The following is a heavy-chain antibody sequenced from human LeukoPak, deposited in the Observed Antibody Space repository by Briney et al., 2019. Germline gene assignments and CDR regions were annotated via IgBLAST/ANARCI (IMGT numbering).Heavy chain of an antibody. J-gene: IGHJ4*02. D-gene: IGHD5-18*01. V-gene: IGHV3-30*18. Sequence: GGSLRLSCAASGFTFSSYGMHWVRQAPGKGLEWVAVISYDGGNKYYADSVKGRFTISRDSSKDTLYLQMNSLRAEDTAVYYCAKDYSYGYVSDYWGQGTLVTVSS. CDR3: AKDYSYGYVSDY. CDR1: GFTFSSYG. CDR2: ISYDGGNK.